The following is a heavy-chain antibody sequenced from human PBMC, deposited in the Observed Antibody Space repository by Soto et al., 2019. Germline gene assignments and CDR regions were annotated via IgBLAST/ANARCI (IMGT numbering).Heavy chain of an antibody. CDR2: INPNSGGT. CDR3: ARGGGITIFGVVIIGDWFDP. D-gene: IGHD3-3*01. CDR1: GYTFTTYG. V-gene: IGHV1-2*04. J-gene: IGHJ5*02. Sequence: ASVKVSCKASGYTFTTYGISWVRQAPGQGLEWMGWINPNSGGTNYAQKFQGWVTMARDTSISTAYMELSRLRSDDTAVYYCARGGGITIFGVVIIGDWFDPWGQGTLVTVSS.